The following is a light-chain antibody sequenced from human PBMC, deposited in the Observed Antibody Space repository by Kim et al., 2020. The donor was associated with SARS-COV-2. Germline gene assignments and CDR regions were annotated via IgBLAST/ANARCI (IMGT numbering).Light chain of an antibody. J-gene: IGLJ1*01. V-gene: IGLV1-44*01. CDR1: SSNIGSNT. Sequence: VLTQPPSASGTPGQRVTISCSGSSSNIGSNTVNWYQQLPGTAPKLLIFSNNRRPSGVPDRFSGSKSGTSASLAISGLQSEDEADYYCATWDDSLNGYVFGTGTKVTVL. CDR2: SNN. CDR3: ATWDDSLNGYV.